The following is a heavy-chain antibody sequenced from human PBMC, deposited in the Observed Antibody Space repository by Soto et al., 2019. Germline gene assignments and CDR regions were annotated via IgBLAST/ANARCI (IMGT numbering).Heavy chain of an antibody. CDR3: ARDNGLGESDA. CDR2: ISAYNGNT. J-gene: IGHJ6*02. V-gene: IGHV1-18*01. D-gene: IGHD3-10*01. CDR1: GYSFTSYG. Sequence: QVQLVQSGAEVKKPGASGKVSGKASGYSFTSYGISWVRQAPGQGLEWMGWISAYNGNTNYAQKLQGRVTMPTDTPTSTAYTELRRLRSDDTAESYWARDNGLGESDAWGQGTTVTISS.